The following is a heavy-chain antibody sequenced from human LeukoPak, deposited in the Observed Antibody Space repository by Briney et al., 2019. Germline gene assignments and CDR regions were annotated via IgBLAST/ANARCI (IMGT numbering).Heavy chain of an antibody. V-gene: IGHV3-7*03. J-gene: IGHJ4*02. CDR2: IRQDGGEK. CDR1: GIRFTTHW. CDR3: ARHMVLSPCDY. D-gene: IGHD4/OR15-4a*01. Sequence: GGSLRLSCAASGIRFTTHWMNWVRQAPGKGLEWVASIRQDGGEKKYVDSVKGRFTTYRDLAQNSLFLQMNSLRAEDTAVYHCARHMVLSPCDYWGPGTLVTVSS.